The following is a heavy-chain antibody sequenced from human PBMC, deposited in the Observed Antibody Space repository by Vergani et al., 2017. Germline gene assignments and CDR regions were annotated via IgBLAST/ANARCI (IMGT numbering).Heavy chain of an antibody. Sequence: QLQLQESGPGLVKPSETLSLTCTVSGGSISSSSYYWGWIRQPPGKGLEWIGSIYYSGSTYYNPSLKSRVTISVDTSKNQFSLKLSSVTAADTAVYYCATHGYQLLSSEQDWGQGTLVTVSS. V-gene: IGHV4-39*01. CDR2: IYYSGST. D-gene: IGHD2-2*01. CDR3: ATHGYQLLSSEQD. CDR1: GGSISSSSYY. J-gene: IGHJ4*02.